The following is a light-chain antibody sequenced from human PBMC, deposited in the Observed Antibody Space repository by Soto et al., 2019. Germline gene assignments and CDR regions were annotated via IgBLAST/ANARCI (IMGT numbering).Light chain of an antibody. CDR3: QQYNNWGLA. Sequence: IVMTQSPATLSVSPGEGVTLTCRASQNVGTNLAWYQQRPGQAPKLLIYGASTRSTGVPASFSGSGSGTECTLTIKSLQSEDFAFYFCQQYNNWGLAFGGGTKVE. J-gene: IGKJ4*01. CDR1: QNVGTN. V-gene: IGKV3D-15*01. CDR2: GAS.